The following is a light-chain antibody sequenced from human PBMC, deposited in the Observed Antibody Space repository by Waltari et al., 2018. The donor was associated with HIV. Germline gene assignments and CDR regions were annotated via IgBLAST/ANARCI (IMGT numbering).Light chain of an antibody. CDR2: DAS. Sequence: EIVLTQSPGTLSLSPGRRDTLSCRASQSVSSSYLAWYQQKPGQAPRLLIYDASTRATGIPDRFSGSGSGTDFTLTINRLEPEDFAVYYCHQYGSSPRAFGPGTKVEIK. V-gene: IGKV3-20*01. J-gene: IGKJ1*01. CDR3: HQYGSSPRA. CDR1: QSVSSSY.